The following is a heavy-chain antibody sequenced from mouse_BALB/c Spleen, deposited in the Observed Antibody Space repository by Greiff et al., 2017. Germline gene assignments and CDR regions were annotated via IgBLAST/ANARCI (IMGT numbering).Heavy chain of an antibody. Sequence: EVMLVESGGGLVQPGGSRKLSCAASGFTFSSFGMHWVRQAPEKGLEWVAYISSGSSTIYYADTVKGRFTISRDNPKNTLFLQMTSLRSEDTAMYYCARGRVAYWGQGTLVTVSA. V-gene: IGHV5-17*02. CDR1: GFTFSSFG. J-gene: IGHJ3*01. CDR3: ARGRVAY. CDR2: ISSGSSTI.